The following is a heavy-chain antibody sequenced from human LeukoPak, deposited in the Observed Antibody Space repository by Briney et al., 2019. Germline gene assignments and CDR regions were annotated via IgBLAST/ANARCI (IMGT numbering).Heavy chain of an antibody. V-gene: IGHV4-34*01. D-gene: IGHD3-16*01. CDR1: GGSFSGYY. Sequence: SETLSLTCAVYGGSFSGYYWSWIRQPPGKGREWIGEINHSGSTNHNPSLKCRVTIPVDTSKNQYFLKPTSVTAADTAVYYCARGLRPNYYYYYYMDVWGEGTTVTVSS. CDR3: ARGLRPNYYYYYYMDV. J-gene: IGHJ6*03. CDR2: INHSGST.